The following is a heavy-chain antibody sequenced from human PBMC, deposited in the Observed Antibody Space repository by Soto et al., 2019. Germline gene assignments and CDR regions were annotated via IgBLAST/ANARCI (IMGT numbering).Heavy chain of an antibody. CDR1: GYTFTGYY. CDR2: INPNSGGT. J-gene: IGHJ6*02. CDR3: ARAVVPASRYYYGMDV. Sequence: QVPLVQSGAEVKKPGASVKVSCKASGYTFTGYYMHWVRQAPGQGLEWMGWINPNSGGTNYAQKFQGWVTMTRDTSISTAYMELSRLRSDDTAVYYCARAVVPASRYYYGMDVWGQGTTVTVSS. D-gene: IGHD2-2*01. V-gene: IGHV1-2*04.